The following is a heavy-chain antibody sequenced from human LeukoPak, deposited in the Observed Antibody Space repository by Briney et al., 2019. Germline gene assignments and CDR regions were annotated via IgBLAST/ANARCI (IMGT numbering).Heavy chain of an antibody. Sequence: GGSLRLSCAASGFTFSSYEMNWVRQAPGKGLEWVSYISSSGSTIYYADSVKGRFTIPRDNAKNSLYLQMNSLRAEDTAVYYCAREGSYYYGSGSSYPFDYWGQGTLVTVSS. CDR3: AREGSYYYGSGSSYPFDY. J-gene: IGHJ4*02. CDR1: GFTFSSYE. D-gene: IGHD3-10*01. V-gene: IGHV3-48*03. CDR2: ISSSGSTI.